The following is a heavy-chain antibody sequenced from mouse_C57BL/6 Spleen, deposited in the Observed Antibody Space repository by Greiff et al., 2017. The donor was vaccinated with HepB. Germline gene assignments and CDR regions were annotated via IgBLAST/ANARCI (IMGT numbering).Heavy chain of an antibody. J-gene: IGHJ3*01. CDR1: GYSITSGYD. V-gene: IGHV3-1*01. Sequence: EVQGVESGPGMVKPSQSLSLTCTVTGYSITSGYDWHWIRHFPGNKLEWMGYISYSGSTNYNPSLKSRISITHDTSKNHFFLKLNSVTTEDTATYYCARGLGRGFAYWGQGTLVTVSA. D-gene: IGHD4-1*01. CDR2: ISYSGST. CDR3: ARGLGRGFAY.